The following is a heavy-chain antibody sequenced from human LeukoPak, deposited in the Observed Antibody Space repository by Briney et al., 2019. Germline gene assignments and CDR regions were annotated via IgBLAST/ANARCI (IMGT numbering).Heavy chain of an antibody. CDR2: IYSGDNT. D-gene: IGHD3-22*01. J-gene: IGHJ4*02. V-gene: IGHV3-53*01. Sequence: GGSLRLSCAASGFTVSSNYMSWVRQAPGRGLEWVSVIYSGDNTYYADSVKGRFTISRDNSTNTLYLQMNSLRAEDTAVYYCARGYSNLHDDSSGYFIDYWGQGSLVTVCS. CDR3: ARGYSNLHDDSSGYFIDY. CDR1: GFTVSSNY.